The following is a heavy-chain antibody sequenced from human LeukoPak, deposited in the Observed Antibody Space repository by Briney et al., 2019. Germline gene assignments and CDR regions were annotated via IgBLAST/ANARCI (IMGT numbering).Heavy chain of an antibody. Sequence: SETLSLTCTVSGGSISSYYWSWIRQPPGKGLEWIGYIYYSGSTNYNPSLKSRVTISVDTSKNQFSLKLNSVTAADTAVYYCARRRVGAISSYNWFDPWGQGTLVTVSS. CDR1: GGSISSYY. D-gene: IGHD1-26*01. V-gene: IGHV4-59*08. CDR3: ARRRVGAISSYNWFDP. CDR2: IYYSGST. J-gene: IGHJ5*02.